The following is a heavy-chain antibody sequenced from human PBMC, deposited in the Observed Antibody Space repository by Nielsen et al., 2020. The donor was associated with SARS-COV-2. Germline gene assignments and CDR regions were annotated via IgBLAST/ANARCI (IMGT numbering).Heavy chain of an antibody. CDR1: EFTFADYA. Sequence: GGSLRLSCAPSEFTFADYAMHWVRQAPGKGLEWVSGISWNSGGIGYADSVKGRFTISRDNAKNSLYLQMNSLRAEDTALYYCAKIRYSYWYFDLWGRGTLVTVSS. J-gene: IGHJ2*01. V-gene: IGHV3-9*01. CDR2: ISWNSGGI. CDR3: AKIRYSYWYFDL. D-gene: IGHD1-1*01.